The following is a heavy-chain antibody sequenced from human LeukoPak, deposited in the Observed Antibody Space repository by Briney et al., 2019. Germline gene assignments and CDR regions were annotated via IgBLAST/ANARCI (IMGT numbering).Heavy chain of an antibody. D-gene: IGHD3-3*01. CDR3: ARERFLEWLIHSENWFDP. CDR1: GGSISSYY. J-gene: IGHJ5*02. CDR2: IYTSGST. V-gene: IGHV4-4*07. Sequence: TSETLSLTCTVSGGSISSYYWSWIRQPAGKGLEWIGHIYTSGSTNYNPSLKSRVTMSVDTSKNQFSLKLSSVTAADTAVYYCARERFLEWLIHSENWFDPWGQGTLVTVSS.